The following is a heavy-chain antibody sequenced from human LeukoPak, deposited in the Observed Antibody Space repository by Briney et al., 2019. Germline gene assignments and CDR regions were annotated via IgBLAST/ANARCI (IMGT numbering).Heavy chain of an antibody. Sequence: ASVTVSFKSSGYTFTVYYMHWVRQAPGQGLEWMGWINPVSGGTNYSQKFQGRVTMTRDTSINTVYMELRSLRSDDTALYYCARDAPGTAATGDVWGQGTTVTVSS. J-gene: IGHJ6*02. D-gene: IGHD6-25*01. CDR2: INPVSGGT. CDR1: GYTFTVYY. V-gene: IGHV1-2*02. CDR3: ARDAPGTAATGDV.